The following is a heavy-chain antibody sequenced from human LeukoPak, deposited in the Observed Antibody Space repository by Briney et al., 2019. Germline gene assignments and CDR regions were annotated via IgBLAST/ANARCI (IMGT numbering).Heavy chain of an antibody. D-gene: IGHD3-10*01. CDR1: GFTFSGAW. CDR2: INNDGTTK. Sequence: GGSLRLSCPASGFTFSGAWLHWVRQAPGKGLVWVSRINNDGTTKKYADSVKGRFTISRDNAKNTLYLQMNSLRAEDTAVYYCARVSGPGMNEYFHLWGQGTLVTVSS. CDR3: ARVSGPGMNEYFHL. V-gene: IGHV3-74*01. J-gene: IGHJ1*01.